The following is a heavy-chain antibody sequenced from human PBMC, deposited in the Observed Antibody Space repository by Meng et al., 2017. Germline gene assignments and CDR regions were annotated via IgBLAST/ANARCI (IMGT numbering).Heavy chain of an antibody. Sequence: HVQTVESGGGVVTPGRSLRLSCAASGFTFSSYAMHWVRQAPGKGLEWVAVISYDGSNKYYADSVKGRFTISRDNSKNTLYLQMNSLRAEDTAVYYCARSSSGYYFDYWGQGTLVTVSS. V-gene: IGHV3-30*01. CDR1: GFTFSSYA. CDR2: ISYDGSNK. J-gene: IGHJ4*02. D-gene: IGHD3-22*01. CDR3: ARSSSGYYFDY.